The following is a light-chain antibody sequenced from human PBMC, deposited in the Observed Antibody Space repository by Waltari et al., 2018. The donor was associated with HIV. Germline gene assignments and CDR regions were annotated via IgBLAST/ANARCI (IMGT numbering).Light chain of an antibody. Sequence: SYELTQPPSVSMSPGQTSTITCSGDRLGYKYVSWYQQKPGQAPVLVIYEDTRRPSGIPERFSGSRSGDTATLTISGTQSMDEADFYCQTWDSNSGVFGGGTKLTVL. V-gene: IGLV3-1*01. CDR3: QTWDSNSGV. CDR1: RLGYKY. J-gene: IGLJ2*01. CDR2: EDT.